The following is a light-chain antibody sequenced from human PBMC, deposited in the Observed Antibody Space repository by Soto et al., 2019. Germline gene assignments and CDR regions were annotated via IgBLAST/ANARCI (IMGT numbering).Light chain of an antibody. V-gene: IGKV1-5*03. CDR3: QNYNSYSEA. Sequence: DIQMTQSPSTLSGSVGDRVTITCRASQTISSWLAWYQQKPGKAPKLLIYKASTLKSGVPSRFSGSGSGTEFTLTSSSLQPDAVDNYYCQNYNSYSEAFGQGTKVELK. CDR1: QTISSW. CDR2: KAS. J-gene: IGKJ1*01.